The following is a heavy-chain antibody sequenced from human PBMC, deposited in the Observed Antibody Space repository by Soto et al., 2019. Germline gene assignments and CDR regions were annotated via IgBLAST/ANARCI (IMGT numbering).Heavy chain of an antibody. J-gene: IGHJ4*02. Sequence: QVQLVESGGGVVQPGRSLRLSCAASGFFFSAYGMHWVRQAPGKGLEWVAMIYYDGNNKYYADSVKGRFTISRDNCKNTLYLQMNSLRVEDTAVYYCARVGGTVTSDYWGQGTLVIVSS. CDR2: IYYDGNNK. D-gene: IGHD4-17*01. CDR3: ARVGGTVTSDY. V-gene: IGHV3-33*01. CDR1: GFFFSAYG.